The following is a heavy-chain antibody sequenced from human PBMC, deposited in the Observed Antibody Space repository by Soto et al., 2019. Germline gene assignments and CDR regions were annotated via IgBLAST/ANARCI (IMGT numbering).Heavy chain of an antibody. CDR3: VIYGSTKRVLYSGAFVI. V-gene: IGHV4-39*01. D-gene: IGHD3-10*01. Sequence: PSETLSLTCTVSGGSISSSSYYWGWIRQPPGKGLEWIGSIYYSGSTYYNPSLKSRVTISVDTSKNQFSLKLSSVTAADTAVYYCVIYGSTKRVLYSGAFVIWGQGTMVTVSS. CDR2: IYYSGST. J-gene: IGHJ3*02. CDR1: GGSISSSSYY.